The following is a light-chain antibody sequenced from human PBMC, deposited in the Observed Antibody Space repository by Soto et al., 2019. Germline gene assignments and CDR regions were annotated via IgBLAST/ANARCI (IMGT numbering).Light chain of an antibody. CDR1: SSDVGGYNY. J-gene: IGLJ3*02. CDR2: DVS. CDR3: CSYAGSYNWV. V-gene: IGLV2-11*01. Sequence: QSALTQPRSVSGSPGQSVTISCTGTSSDVGGYNYVSWYQQHPGKAPKLMIYDVSKRPSGVPDRFSGSKSGNTAALTISGRQAEDEADYYCCSYAGSYNWVFGGGTQLTVL.